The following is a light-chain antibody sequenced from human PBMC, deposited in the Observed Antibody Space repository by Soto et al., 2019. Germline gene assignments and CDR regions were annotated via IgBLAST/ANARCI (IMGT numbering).Light chain of an antibody. CDR1: QSLLHSNGYNY. CDR3: MQALHTPYT. J-gene: IGKJ2*01. CDR2: LGS. V-gene: IGKV2-28*01. Sequence: DIVMTQSPLSLPVTPGEPASISCRSSQSLLHSNGYNYLDWYLQKPGQSPQLLIYLGSNRASGVPDRFSGSGSVTDFTLKISRGEAEDVGVYYCMQALHTPYTFGQGTKLEIK.